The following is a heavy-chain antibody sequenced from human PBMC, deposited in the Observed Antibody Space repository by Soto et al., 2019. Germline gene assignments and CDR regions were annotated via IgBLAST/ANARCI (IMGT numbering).Heavy chain of an antibody. CDR2: ISSSSSTI. D-gene: IGHD4-17*01. Sequence: DVQLVESGGGLVQPGGSLRLSCAASGFTFSSYSMNWVRQAPGKGLEWVSYISSSSSTIYYADSVKGRFTISRDNAKNSLYLQMNSLRDEATAVYYCARVRYGDYVGFDPWGQGTLVTVSS. CDR3: ARVRYGDYVGFDP. J-gene: IGHJ5*02. CDR1: GFTFSSYS. V-gene: IGHV3-48*02.